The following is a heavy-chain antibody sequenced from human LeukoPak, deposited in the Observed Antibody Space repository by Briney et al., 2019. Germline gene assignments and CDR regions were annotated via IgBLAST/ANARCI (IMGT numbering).Heavy chain of an antibody. J-gene: IGHJ4*02. Sequence: SETLSLTCAVYGGSSSGYYWSWIRQPPGKGLEWIGEINHSGSTNYNPSLKSRVTISVDTSKNQFSLKLSSVTAADTAVYYCARGLGASFPYYWGQGTLVTVSS. V-gene: IGHV4-34*01. CDR3: ARGLGASFPYY. D-gene: IGHD1-26*01. CDR2: INHSGST. CDR1: GGSSSGYY.